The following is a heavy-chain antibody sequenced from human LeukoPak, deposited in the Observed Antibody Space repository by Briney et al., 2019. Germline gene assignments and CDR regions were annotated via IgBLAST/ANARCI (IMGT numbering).Heavy chain of an antibody. V-gene: IGHV4-59*08. J-gene: IGHJ6*02. Sequence: PSETLSLTCTVSGDSISSYFWSWIRQPPGKGLEWTGYIDDSGSTNYTPSLRSRVTISVDTSKNQFSLKVTSVTAADTAVYYCARGTTVRRSVYYYYYAMDVWGQGTTVTVSS. CDR2: IDDSGST. D-gene: IGHD4-17*01. CDR1: GDSISSYF. CDR3: ARGTTVRRSVYYYYYAMDV.